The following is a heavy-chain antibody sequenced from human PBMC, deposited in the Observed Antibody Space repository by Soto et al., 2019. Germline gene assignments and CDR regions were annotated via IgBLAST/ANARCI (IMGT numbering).Heavy chain of an antibody. V-gene: IGHV1-18*04. CDR2: ISGKNCNT. CDR3: ARVSSSIVVVPDYGMDV. J-gene: IGHJ6*02. Sequence: QVQLVQSGVEVKKPGASVKVSCKASGYTFISHGISWVRQAPGQGLEWMGWISGKNCNTNYAQKLQGRVTLTTDTSTSTAYMELRSLRSDDTAVYYCARVSSSIVVVPDYGMDVWGQGTXXXXS. D-gene: IGHD2-15*01. CDR1: GYTFISHG.